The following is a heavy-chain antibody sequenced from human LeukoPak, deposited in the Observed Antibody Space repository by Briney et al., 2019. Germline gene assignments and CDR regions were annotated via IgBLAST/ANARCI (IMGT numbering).Heavy chain of an antibody. D-gene: IGHD2-21*02. CDR1: GFSVSSNY. V-gene: IGHV3-53*01. Sequence: WGSLRLSCAASGFSVSSNYMSWVRQVPGTGLEWVSVIYSGGSTYYAVSVKGRFTISRDNSKNTLYLQMNSLRAEDTAVYYCAAVVTATFFDYWGQGTLVTVSS. J-gene: IGHJ4*02. CDR3: AAVVTATFFDY. CDR2: IYSGGST.